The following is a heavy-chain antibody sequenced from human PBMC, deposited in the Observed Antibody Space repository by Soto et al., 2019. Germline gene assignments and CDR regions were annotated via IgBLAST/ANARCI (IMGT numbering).Heavy chain of an antibody. J-gene: IGHJ4*02. V-gene: IGHV4-59*08. CDR1: GGSISNYY. CDR2: IFSSGST. Sequence: SSETLSLTCTASGGSISNYYWSWIRQPPGKGLQWIGYIFSSGSTNYNPSLKSRVTISVDTSKNQFSLNLSSVTAADTAVYYCARQRRDFDYWGQGSLVTAS. CDR3: ARQRRDFDY.